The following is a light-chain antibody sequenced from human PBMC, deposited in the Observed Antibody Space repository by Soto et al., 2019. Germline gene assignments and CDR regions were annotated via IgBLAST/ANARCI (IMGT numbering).Light chain of an antibody. CDR2: AVS. J-gene: IGKJ1*01. Sequence: EIVLTQSPATLSSSAGERATLSCRAIQSVGAYLAWYQQKPGQAPRLLIYAVSKRATGIPARFSGSGPGTDFTLTISSLEPEDFAVYYCQQRSNWPCTFGQGTKVDIK. CDR1: QSVGAY. CDR3: QQRSNWPCT. V-gene: IGKV3D-11*02.